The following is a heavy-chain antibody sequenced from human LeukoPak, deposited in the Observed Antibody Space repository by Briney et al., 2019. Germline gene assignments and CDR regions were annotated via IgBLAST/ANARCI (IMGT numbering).Heavy chain of an antibody. Sequence: PGGSLRLSCAASGFTFSSYSMNWVRQAPGKGLEWVSSISSSSSYIYYADSVKGRFTISRDNAKNSLFLQMNSLRAEDTAVYYCARVGDPGGYYYYMDVWGKGTTVTVSS. CDR3: ARVGDPGGYYYYMDV. V-gene: IGHV3-21*01. J-gene: IGHJ6*03. CDR2: ISSSSSYI. D-gene: IGHD3-16*01. CDR1: GFTFSSYS.